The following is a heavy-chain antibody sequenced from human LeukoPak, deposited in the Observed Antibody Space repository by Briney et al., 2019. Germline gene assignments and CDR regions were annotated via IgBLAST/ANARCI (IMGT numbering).Heavy chain of an antibody. CDR3: ARLPVTLEDRDFWSGSSWFDP. CDR1: GYTFTSYG. V-gene: IGHV1-18*01. Sequence: ASVKVPCKASGYTFTSYGISWVRQAPGQGLGWMGWISAYNGNTNYAQKLQGRVTMTTDTSTSTAYMGLRSLRSDDTAVYYCARLPVTLEDRDFWSGSSWFDPWGQGTLVTVSS. CDR2: ISAYNGNT. J-gene: IGHJ5*02. D-gene: IGHD3-3*01.